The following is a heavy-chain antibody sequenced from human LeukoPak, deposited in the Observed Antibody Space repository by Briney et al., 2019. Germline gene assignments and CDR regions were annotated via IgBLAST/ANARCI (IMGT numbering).Heavy chain of an antibody. CDR3: ARGRRIRLGELSLRY. J-gene: IGHJ4*02. D-gene: IGHD3-16*02. Sequence: SETLSLTCAVYGGSYIVYYWSWIRQPPGHGLDGIGEIKHSGNPNYNPSLKTRVPLSVDTSQNQLSLKLSSVTAAARHVYHWARGRRIRLGELSLRYWGEGTLVTVSS. CDR2: IKHSGNP. V-gene: IGHV4-34*01. CDR1: GGSYIVYY.